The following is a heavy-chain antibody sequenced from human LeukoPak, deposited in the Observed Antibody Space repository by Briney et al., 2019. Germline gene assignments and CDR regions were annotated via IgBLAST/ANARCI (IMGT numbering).Heavy chain of an antibody. CDR3: TTYYYDSTSDFAY. CDR1: GFTFSDHY. V-gene: IGHV3-15*01. D-gene: IGHD3-22*01. Sequence: GGSLRLSCAASGFTFSDHYMDWVRQAPGKGLEWVARIKSKTDGGTTDYAAPVKGRFTISREDSKNTLYLQMNSLKTEDTALYYCTTYYYDSTSDFAYWGQGALVTVSS. J-gene: IGHJ4*02. CDR2: IKSKTDGGTT.